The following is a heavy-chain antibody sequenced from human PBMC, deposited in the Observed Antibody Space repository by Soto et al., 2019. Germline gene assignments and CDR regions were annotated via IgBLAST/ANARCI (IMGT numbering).Heavy chain of an antibody. CDR3: ARAAHCSSTSCYSWFDP. J-gene: IGHJ5*02. Sequence: QVQLVQSGAEVKKPGSSVKVSCKASGGTFSSYAISWVRQAPGQGLEWMGGIIPIFGTANYAQKFQGRVTITADESTSTAYRELSSLRSEDTAVYYCARAAHCSSTSCYSWFDPWGQGTLVTVSS. V-gene: IGHV1-69*01. CDR1: GGTFSSYA. CDR2: IIPIFGTA. D-gene: IGHD2-2*02.